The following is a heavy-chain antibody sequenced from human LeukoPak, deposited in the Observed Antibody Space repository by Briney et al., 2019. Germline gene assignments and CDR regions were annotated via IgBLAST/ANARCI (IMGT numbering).Heavy chain of an antibody. V-gene: IGHV3-21*01. Sequence: PGGSLRLSYAASGFTFSSYSMNWVRQAPGKGLEWVSSISSSSSYIYYADSVKGRFTISRDNAKNSLYLQMNSLRAEDTAVYYCARDLSRQWLVPDAFDIWGQGTMVTVSS. J-gene: IGHJ3*02. CDR1: GFTFSSYS. CDR3: ARDLSRQWLVPDAFDI. D-gene: IGHD6-19*01. CDR2: ISSSSSYI.